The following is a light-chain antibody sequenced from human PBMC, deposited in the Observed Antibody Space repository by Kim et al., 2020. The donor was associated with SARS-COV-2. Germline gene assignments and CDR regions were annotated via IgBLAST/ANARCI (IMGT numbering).Light chain of an antibody. V-gene: IGLV1-44*01. CDR1: SSNIGTNY. CDR2: SND. Sequence: ELTQPPSASGTPGQRVTISCSGRSSNIGTNYVNWYQQLPGTAPKLLIHSNDQRPSGVPDRFSGSKSATSASLVIGGLRSEDEADYYCAAWDDRLNGCVFGTGTKVTVL. J-gene: IGLJ1*01. CDR3: AAWDDRLNGCV.